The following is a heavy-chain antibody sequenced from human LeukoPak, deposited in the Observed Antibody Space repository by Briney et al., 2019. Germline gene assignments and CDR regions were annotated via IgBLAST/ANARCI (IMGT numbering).Heavy chain of an antibody. CDR2: ISYDAYNT. CDR1: GFTFSRYW. V-gene: IGHV3-30*18. J-gene: IGHJ4*02. Sequence: GGSLRLSCAASGFTFSRYWMHWVRQAPGKGLEWVAVISYDAYNTYYADSVKGRFTISRDNSKNTLYLQMNSLRAEDTAVYYCAKDLGRPWLVYFDFWGQGTLVTVSS. D-gene: IGHD6-19*01. CDR3: AKDLGRPWLVYFDF.